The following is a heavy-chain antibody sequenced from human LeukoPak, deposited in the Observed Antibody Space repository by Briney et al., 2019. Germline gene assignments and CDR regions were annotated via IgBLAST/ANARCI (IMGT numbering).Heavy chain of an antibody. Sequence: GGSLRLSCVASGFPFSSYAMHGVRQAPGKGLEWVAVISYDGSNKYYADSVKGRFTISRDNSKNTLYLQMNSLRAEDTAVYYCARGKTVSGMDVWGQGTTVTVSS. CDR2: ISYDGSNK. V-gene: IGHV3-30-3*01. CDR1: GFPFSSYA. CDR3: ARGKTVSGMDV. J-gene: IGHJ6*02. D-gene: IGHD4-11*01.